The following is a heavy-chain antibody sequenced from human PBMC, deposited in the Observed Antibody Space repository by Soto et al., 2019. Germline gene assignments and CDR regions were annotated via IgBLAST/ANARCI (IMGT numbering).Heavy chain of an antibody. V-gene: IGHV1-18*01. Sequence: QVQLVQSGAEVKKPGASVKVSCKASGYTFTSYGISWVRQAPGQELEWMGRISAYNGNTNYAQKLQGRVTMTTDTSTSTAYMELRSLRSDDTAVYYCAREGDDYGDYVSEAYYYYYYMDVWGKGTTVTVSS. CDR2: ISAYNGNT. J-gene: IGHJ6*03. CDR3: AREGDDYGDYVSEAYYYYYYMDV. CDR1: GYTFTSYG. D-gene: IGHD4-17*01.